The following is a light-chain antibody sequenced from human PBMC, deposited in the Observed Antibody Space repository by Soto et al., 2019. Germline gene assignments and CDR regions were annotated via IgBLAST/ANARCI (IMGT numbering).Light chain of an antibody. CDR1: QSVSSS. CDR2: ATS. V-gene: IGKV3-15*01. J-gene: IGKJ2*01. Sequence: EIVMTQSPATLSVSPGERATLSCRASQSVSSSRLVWYQQKPGQGPRLVIYATSTRATGIPARFSGSGSGTEFTLTISSLQPEDFAVYYCQQCNNWPYTFGQGTQLEIK. CDR3: QQCNNWPYT.